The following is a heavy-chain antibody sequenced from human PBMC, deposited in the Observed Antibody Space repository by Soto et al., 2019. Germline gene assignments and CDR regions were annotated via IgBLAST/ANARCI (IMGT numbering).Heavy chain of an antibody. CDR3: AHRFDWYYFNY. CDR1: GFSLSTSEVG. Sequence: QITLKESGPTLLKPTQNLTLTCTFSGFSLSTSEVGVGWIRQPPGKALEWLALIYWDDDKRYSPSLRSRLTITKDTSKNQVVLTMTNMDPVDTATYYCAHRFDWYYFNYWGQGSLVTVSS. D-gene: IGHD3-9*01. CDR2: IYWDDDK. J-gene: IGHJ4*02. V-gene: IGHV2-5*02.